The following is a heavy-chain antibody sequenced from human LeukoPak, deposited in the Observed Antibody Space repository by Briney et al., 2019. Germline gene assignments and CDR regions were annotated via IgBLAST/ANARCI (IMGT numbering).Heavy chain of an antibody. CDR1: GFALSNYW. Sequence: GGSLRLSCAASGFALSNYWMSWVRQAPGKGLEWVANINQDGREKYFVDSVKGRFAISRDNAMNSLYLQMNSLRAEDMAVYYCARDYDFYCSGGHCYSPRPSDYWGQGTLVSVSS. D-gene: IGHD2-15*01. V-gene: IGHV3-7*01. CDR2: INQDGREK. CDR3: ARDYDFYCSGGHCYSPRPSDY. J-gene: IGHJ4*02.